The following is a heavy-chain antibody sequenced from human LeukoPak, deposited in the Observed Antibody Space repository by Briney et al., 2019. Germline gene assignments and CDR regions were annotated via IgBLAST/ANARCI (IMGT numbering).Heavy chain of an antibody. Sequence: ASVKVSCKASGYTFTSYYMHWVRQAPGQGLEWMGIINPSGGSTNYAQKFQGRVTMTRDMSTSTVYMELSSLRSEDTAVYYCASSTIFGVAVFDYWGQGTLVTVSS. CDR2: INPSGGST. CDR3: ASSTIFGVAVFDY. J-gene: IGHJ4*02. CDR1: GYTFTSYY. D-gene: IGHD3-3*01. V-gene: IGHV1-46*01.